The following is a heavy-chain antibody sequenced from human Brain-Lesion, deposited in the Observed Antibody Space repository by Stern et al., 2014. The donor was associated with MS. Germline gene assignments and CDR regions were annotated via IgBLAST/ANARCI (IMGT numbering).Heavy chain of an antibody. CDR1: GGSINGYY. D-gene: IGHD1-26*01. J-gene: IGHJ4*02. CDR2: ISSRGST. V-gene: IGHV4-59*01. CDR3: AREGVKLSGDGGGYYHDY. Sequence: QVQLVQSGPGLLKSSEILSLTCTVSGGSINGYYWSWIRQSPGKGLEWIXYISSRGSTNYNPSLKSRATMSVDTSKNHFSLKLTSVTAADTAVYYCAREGVKLSGDGGGYYHDYWGQGTLVTVSS.